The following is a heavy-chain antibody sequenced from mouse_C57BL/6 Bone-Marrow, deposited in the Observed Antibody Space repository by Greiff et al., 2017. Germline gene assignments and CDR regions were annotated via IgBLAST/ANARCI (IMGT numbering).Heavy chain of an antibody. CDR1: GYTFTSYW. D-gene: IGHD2-1*01. CDR3: ARDGFYGNGYFDV. Sequence: VQLQQPGAELVKPGASVKMSCKASGYTFTSYWITWVKQRPGQGLEWIGDIYPGSGSTNYNEKFKSKATLTVDTSSSTAYMQLSSLTSEYSAVYYCARDGFYGNGYFDVWGTGTTVTVSS. V-gene: IGHV1-55*01. CDR2: IYPGSGST. J-gene: IGHJ1*03.